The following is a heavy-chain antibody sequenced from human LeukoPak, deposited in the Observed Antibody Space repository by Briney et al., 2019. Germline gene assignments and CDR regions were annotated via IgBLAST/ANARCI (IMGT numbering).Heavy chain of an antibody. CDR1: GFTFSSYS. Sequence: GGSLRLSCAASGFTFSSYSMNWVRQAPGKGLEWVSYISSSSSTIYYADSVKGRFTISRDNAKNSLYLQMNSLRGEDTAVYYCARVGYYDSSGYQDDYWGQGTLVTVSS. CDR3: ARVGYYDSSGYQDDY. J-gene: IGHJ4*02. CDR2: ISSSSSTI. V-gene: IGHV3-48*01. D-gene: IGHD3-22*01.